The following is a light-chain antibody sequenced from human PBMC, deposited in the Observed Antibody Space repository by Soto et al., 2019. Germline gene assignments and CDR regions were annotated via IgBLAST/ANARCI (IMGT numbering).Light chain of an antibody. CDR1: QSVLHSSNSKNY. CDR2: WAS. J-gene: IGKJ4*01. V-gene: IGKV4-1*01. Sequence: DIVMTQSPDSLAVSLGERATINCKSSQSVLHSSNSKNYLVWYQQKAGQPPKMLIYWASTRESGVPDRFSGSGSGTEFTLTISSLQAEDVAVYYCQQDYSSPLTFGGGTKLDIK. CDR3: QQDYSSPLT.